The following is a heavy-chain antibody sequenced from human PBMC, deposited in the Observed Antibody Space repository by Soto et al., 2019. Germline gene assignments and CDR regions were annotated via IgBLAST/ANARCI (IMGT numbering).Heavy chain of an antibody. CDR3: ARPEVSYGDCPGMICYYGMDV. CDR1: GGSISSSSYY. V-gene: IGHV4-39*01. J-gene: IGHJ6*02. Sequence: SETLSLTCTVSGGSISSSSYYWGWIRQPPGKGLEWIGSIYYSGSTYYNPSLKSRVTISVDTSKNQFSLKLSSVTAADTAVYYCARPEVSYGDCPGMICYYGMDVWGQGTTVTVSS. CDR2: IYYSGST. D-gene: IGHD4-17*01.